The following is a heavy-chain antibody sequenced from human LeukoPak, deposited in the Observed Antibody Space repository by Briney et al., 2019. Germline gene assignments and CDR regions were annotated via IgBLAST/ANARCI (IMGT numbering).Heavy chain of an antibody. J-gene: IGHJ3*01. CDR3: ARVRVATTGRYDALNL. Sequence: PGGSLRLSCAASGFTFSSYEMNWVRQAPGKGLEWVANIKEDGSEKYYVDSVKGRFIISRDNAKNSLYLQMNSLRADDTAVYYCARVRVATTGRYDALNLWGQGTMVTVSS. CDR2: IKEDGSEK. D-gene: IGHD5-12*01. V-gene: IGHV3-7*01. CDR1: GFTFSSYE.